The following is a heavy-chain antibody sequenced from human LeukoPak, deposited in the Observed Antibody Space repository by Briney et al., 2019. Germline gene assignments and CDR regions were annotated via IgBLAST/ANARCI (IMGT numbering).Heavy chain of an antibody. CDR2: ISWNSGSI. V-gene: IGHV3-9*03. J-gene: IGHJ4*02. CDR3: AKERSGGPLFSGFDY. Sequence: GRSLRLSCAASGFTFDDYAMHWVRQAPGKGLEWVSRISWNSGSIDYADSVKGRFTISRDNAKNSLYLQMNSLRAEDMALYYCAKERSGGPLFSGFDYWGQGTLVTVSS. D-gene: IGHD3-10*01. CDR1: GFTFDDYA.